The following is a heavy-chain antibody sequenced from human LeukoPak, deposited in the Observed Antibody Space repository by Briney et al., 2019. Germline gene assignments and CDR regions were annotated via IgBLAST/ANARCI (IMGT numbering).Heavy chain of an antibody. CDR1: GYTFTSYG. Sequence: ASVKVSCKASGYTFTSYGISWVRQAPGQRLEWMGWISAYNGNTNYAQKLQGRVTMTTDTSTSTAYMELRSLRSDDTAVYYCARGRSSGWYGLDYYYYYGMDVWGQGTTVTVSS. D-gene: IGHD6-19*01. J-gene: IGHJ6*02. V-gene: IGHV1-18*01. CDR2: ISAYNGNT. CDR3: ARGRSSGWYGLDYYYYYGMDV.